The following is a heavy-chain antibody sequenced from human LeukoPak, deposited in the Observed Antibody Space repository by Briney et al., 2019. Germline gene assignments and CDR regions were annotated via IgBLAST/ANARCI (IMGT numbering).Heavy chain of an antibody. CDR1: GVTFSSYS. J-gene: IGHJ4*02. CDR3: VKGFNYFDY. Sequence: GGSLRLSCTASGVTFSSYSMNWVRQAPGKGLEWVSYSMSSNSSIYYADSVKGRFTISRDNAKNLLYLQMNSLRDEDTAVYCCVKGFNYFDYWGQGTLVSVSS. CDR2: SMSSNSSI. V-gene: IGHV3-48*02.